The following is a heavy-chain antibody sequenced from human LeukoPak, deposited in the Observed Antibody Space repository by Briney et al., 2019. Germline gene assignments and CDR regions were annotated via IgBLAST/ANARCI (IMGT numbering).Heavy chain of an antibody. CDR1: GGTFSSYA. CDR3: ARDRSSRDAFDI. V-gene: IGHV1-69*04. Sequence: GASVKVSCKASGGTFSSYAISWVRQAPGQGLEWMGRIIPILGIANYAQKFQGRVTITADKSTSTAYMELSSLRSEDTAVYYCARDRSSRDAFDIWGQGTMVTVSS. J-gene: IGHJ3*02. CDR2: IIPILGIA. D-gene: IGHD2-2*01.